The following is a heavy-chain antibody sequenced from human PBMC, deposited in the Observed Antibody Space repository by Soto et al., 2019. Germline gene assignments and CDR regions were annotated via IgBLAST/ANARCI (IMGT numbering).Heavy chain of an antibody. CDR1: GDSISSNNYF. J-gene: IGHJ3*02. V-gene: IGHV4-39*01. D-gene: IGHD3-3*01. CDR3: ARQNRQQLDFFDI. CDR2: ISYTGST. Sequence: SETLSLTCTVSGDSISSNNYFWGWIRQPPGKGLERIGSISYTGSTYYRPFLASRVTISVDTSKNQFSLILSSVTAADTAVYCCARQNRQQLDFFDIWGQGTMVTVAS.